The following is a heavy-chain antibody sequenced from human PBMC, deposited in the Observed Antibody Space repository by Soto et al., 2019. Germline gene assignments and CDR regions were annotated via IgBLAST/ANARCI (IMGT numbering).Heavy chain of an antibody. J-gene: IGHJ4*02. V-gene: IGHV1-3*01. CDR2: INPGKGNT. D-gene: IGHD3-22*01. CDR3: ARGGYFDSSNYLAY. Sequence: DSVTVSCKASGYTFTSYGINWVRQAPGRGLEWMGWINPGKGNTKYSQQFQGRVIIDRDTSASTAYMELGSLRSEDTAVYYCARGGYFDSSNYLAYWGLGALVTVSS. CDR1: GYTFTSYG.